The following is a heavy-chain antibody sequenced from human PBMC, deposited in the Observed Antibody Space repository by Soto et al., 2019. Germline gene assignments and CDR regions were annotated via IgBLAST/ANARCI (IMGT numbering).Heavy chain of an antibody. CDR3: AREIGGYSYGIGYAFDS. J-gene: IGHJ3*02. Sequence: SVKLSCKTSGFTFNRSAMRWVRQTRGQRLEWIGWIVVGSGSTNYAQKFQVRVTITRDLFTSTAYMELSSLRSDDTAVYYCAREIGGYSYGIGYAFDSWG. CDR2: IVVGSGST. D-gene: IGHD5-18*01. V-gene: IGHV1-58*02. CDR1: GFTFNRSA.